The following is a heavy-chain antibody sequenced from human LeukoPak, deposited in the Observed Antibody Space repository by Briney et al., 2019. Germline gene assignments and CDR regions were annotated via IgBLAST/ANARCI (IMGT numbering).Heavy chain of an antibody. D-gene: IGHD5-12*01. V-gene: IGHV1-2*02. CDR3: ASRGAYSGYVPGYYYGRAV. CDR2: INPNSGGT. Sequence: ASVKVSCKASGYTFTGYYMHWVRQAPGQGLEWMGWINPNSGGTNYAQKFQGRVTMTRDTSISTAYMELSRPRSDDTAVYYCASRGAYSGYVPGYYYGRAVGAQGTTVTVSS. J-gene: IGHJ6*02. CDR1: GYTFTGYY.